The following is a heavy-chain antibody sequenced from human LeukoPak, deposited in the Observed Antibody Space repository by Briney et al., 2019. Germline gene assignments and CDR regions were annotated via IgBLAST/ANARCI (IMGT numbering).Heavy chain of an antibody. CDR3: ARSLAARRELDY. D-gene: IGHD6-6*01. CDR1: GYTFTSXG. J-gene: IGHJ4*02. CDR2: ISAYNGNT. V-gene: IGHV1-18*01. Sequence: ASVXXXCXXXGYTFTSXGXSWVRXXPXQXXXXXGWISAYNGNTNYAQKLQGRVTMTTDTSTSTAYMELRSLRSDDTAVYYCARSLAARRELDYWGQGTLVTVSS.